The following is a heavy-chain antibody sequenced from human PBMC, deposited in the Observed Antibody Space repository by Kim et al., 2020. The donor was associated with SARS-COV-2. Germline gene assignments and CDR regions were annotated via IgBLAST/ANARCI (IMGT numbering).Heavy chain of an antibody. V-gene: IGHV3-23*01. CDR3: ARPVLRDFDNKFFFGAFDI. Sequence: GRFTISRDNSKNTLYLQMNSLRAEDTAVYYCARPVLRDFDNKFFFGAFDIWGQGTMVTVSS. J-gene: IGHJ3*02. D-gene: IGHD3-9*01.